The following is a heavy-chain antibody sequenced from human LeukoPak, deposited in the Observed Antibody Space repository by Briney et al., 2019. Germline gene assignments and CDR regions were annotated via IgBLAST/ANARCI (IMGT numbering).Heavy chain of an antibody. CDR3: AMGSSSGWLSAFDI. J-gene: IGHJ3*02. D-gene: IGHD6-19*01. V-gene: IGHV1-8*02. CDR2: MNPNSGNT. CDR1: GYTFTGYY. Sequence: ASVKVSCKASGYTFTGYYMHWVRQATGQGLEWMGWMNPNSGNTGYAQKFQGRVTMTRNTSISTAYMELSSLRSEDTAVYYCAMGSSSGWLSAFDIWGQGTMVTVSS.